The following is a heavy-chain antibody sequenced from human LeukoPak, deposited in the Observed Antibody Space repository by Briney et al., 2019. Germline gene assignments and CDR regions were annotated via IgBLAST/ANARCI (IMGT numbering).Heavy chain of an antibody. D-gene: IGHD5-12*01. Sequence: VASVKVSCKASGYSFVLYGISWVRQAPGEGPEWMGWISGSTGDTNYAQKFQGRVTMTRNTSISTAYMELSSLRSEDTAVYYCATSRVDIVATIMDYWGQGTLVTVSS. J-gene: IGHJ4*02. CDR1: GYSFVLYG. V-gene: IGHV1-18*01. CDR3: ATSRVDIVATIMDY. CDR2: ISGSTGDT.